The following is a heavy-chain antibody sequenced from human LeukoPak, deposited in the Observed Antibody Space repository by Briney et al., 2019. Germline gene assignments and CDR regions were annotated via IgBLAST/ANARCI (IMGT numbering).Heavy chain of an antibody. D-gene: IGHD2-2*01. CDR1: GLSFSRYW. CDR3: VSRGCSGTSCYVGSLYYFDY. J-gene: IGHJ4*02. Sequence: GGSLRLSCAASGLSFSRYWLTWVRQAPGEGLEWVANIKEDGSEKNYVDSVKGRFIISRDNAKNSLYLQMNSLRDEDTAVYHCVSRGCSGTSCYVGSLYYFDYWGQGTLVTVSS. CDR2: IKEDGSEK. V-gene: IGHV3-7*03.